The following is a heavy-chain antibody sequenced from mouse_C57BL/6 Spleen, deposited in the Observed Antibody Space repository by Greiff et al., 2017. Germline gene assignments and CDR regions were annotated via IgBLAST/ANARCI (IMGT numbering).Heavy chain of an antibody. CDR1: GYSITSGYY. Sequence: VQLKESGPGLVKPSQSLSLTCSVTGYSITSGYYWNWIRQFPGNKLEWMGYISYDGSNNYNPSLKNRISITRDTSKNQFFLKLNSVTTEDTATYYCARERYYGSKAYWGQGTLVTVSA. D-gene: IGHD1-1*01. CDR2: ISYDGSN. CDR3: ARERYYGSKAY. J-gene: IGHJ3*01. V-gene: IGHV3-6*01.